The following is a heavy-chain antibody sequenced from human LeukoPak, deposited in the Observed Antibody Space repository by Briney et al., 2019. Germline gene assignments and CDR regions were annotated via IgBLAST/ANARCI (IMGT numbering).Heavy chain of an antibody. CDR3: VSPVFINY. CDR1: GFTFSSLG. V-gene: IGHV3-64D*06. Sequence: GRSLRLSCSASGFTFSSLGMHWVRQAPGKGLEHVSTIGSDGDSTYYADSVKDRFTISRDNSKNALYLQMTSLRPEDSAVYYCVSPVFINYWGQGTLVTVSS. CDR2: IGSDGDST. J-gene: IGHJ4*01. D-gene: IGHD1-14*01.